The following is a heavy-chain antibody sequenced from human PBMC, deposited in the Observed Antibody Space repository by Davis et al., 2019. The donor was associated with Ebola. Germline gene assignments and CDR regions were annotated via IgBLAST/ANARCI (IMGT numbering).Heavy chain of an antibody. V-gene: IGHV3-53*01. CDR1: GFTVSSNY. J-gene: IGHJ3*02. D-gene: IGHD2-2*01. CDR2: IYSGGST. CDR3: ARVVVPPELETEAFDI. Sequence: PGSPRRISCAASGFTVSSNYMSWVRQAPGKGLEWVSVIYSGGSTYYADSVKSRFTISRDNSKNTLYLQMNSLRAEDTAVYYCARVVVPPELETEAFDIWGQGTMVTVSS.